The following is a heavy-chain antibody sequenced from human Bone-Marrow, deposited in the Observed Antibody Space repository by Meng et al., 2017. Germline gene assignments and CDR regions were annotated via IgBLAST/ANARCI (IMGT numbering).Heavy chain of an antibody. CDR1: GFTFSSYA. Sequence: GESLKISCAASGFTFSSYAMSWVRQAPGKGLEWVSAISGSGGSTYYADSVKGRFTISRDNSKNTLYLQMNSLRAEDTAVYYCAKDPYGSGSYSKDFQHWGQGTLVTVSS. CDR3: AKDPYGSGSYSKDFQH. V-gene: IGHV3-23*01. CDR2: ISGSGGST. D-gene: IGHD3-10*01. J-gene: IGHJ1*01.